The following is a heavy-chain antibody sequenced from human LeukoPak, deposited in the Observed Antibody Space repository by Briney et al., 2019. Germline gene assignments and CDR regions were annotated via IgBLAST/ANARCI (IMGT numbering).Heavy chain of an antibody. J-gene: IGHJ4*02. CDR2: IRYDGSNK. Sequence: GGSLRLSCAAAGFTFSSYGMHWVRQAPGKGLEWVAFIRYDGSNKYYADSVKGRFTISRDNSKSTLYLQMNSLRAEDTAVYYCAKDLYRIAAARVPDYWGQGTLVTVSS. D-gene: IGHD6-13*01. CDR3: AKDLYRIAAARVPDY. V-gene: IGHV3-30*02. CDR1: GFTFSSYG.